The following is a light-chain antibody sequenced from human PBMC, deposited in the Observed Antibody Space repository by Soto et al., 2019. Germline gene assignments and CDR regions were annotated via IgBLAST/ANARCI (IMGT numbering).Light chain of an antibody. J-gene: IGLJ2*01. CDR1: SSDVGGYNY. Sequence: QSVLTQPPSASGSPGQSVTISCTGTSSDVGGYNYVSWYQQHPGKAPKLMIYEVSERPSGVPDRFSGSKSGNTASLTVSGLQAEDEDDYYCTSYAGSNHVVFGGGTKLTVL. V-gene: IGLV2-8*01. CDR3: TSYAGSNHVV. CDR2: EVS.